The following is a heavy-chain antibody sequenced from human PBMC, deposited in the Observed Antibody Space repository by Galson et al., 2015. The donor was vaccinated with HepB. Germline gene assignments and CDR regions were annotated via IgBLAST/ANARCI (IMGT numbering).Heavy chain of an antibody. Sequence: SVKVSCKVSGYTLTELSMHWVRQAPGKGLEWMGGIIPIFGTANYAQKFQGRVTITADESTSTAYMELSSLRSEDTAVYYCARERAFSSGWDFDYWGQGTLVTVSS. CDR3: ARERAFSSGWDFDY. CDR1: GYTLTELS. V-gene: IGHV1-69*13. J-gene: IGHJ4*02. CDR2: IIPIFGTA. D-gene: IGHD6-19*01.